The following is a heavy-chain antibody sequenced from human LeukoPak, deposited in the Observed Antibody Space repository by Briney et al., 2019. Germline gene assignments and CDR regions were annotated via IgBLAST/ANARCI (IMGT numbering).Heavy chain of an antibody. CDR3: ARDWGGNFVSAPNWYFDL. Sequence: GASVKVSCKTSGYSFTAYFMHWVRLAPGQGLEWMGWIDPNSGGTNYAQKFQGRVTMTRDTSISTAYMELSRLRSDDTAVYYCARDWGGNFVSAPNWYFDLWGRGTLVTVSS. CDR1: GYSFTAYF. V-gene: IGHV1-2*02. CDR2: IDPNSGGT. D-gene: IGHD4-23*01. J-gene: IGHJ2*01.